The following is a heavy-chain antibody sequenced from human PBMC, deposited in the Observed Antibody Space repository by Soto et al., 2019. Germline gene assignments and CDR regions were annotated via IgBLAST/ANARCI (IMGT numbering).Heavy chain of an antibody. CDR1: GGSISSYY. J-gene: IGHJ5*02. V-gene: IGHV4-59*12. Sequence: PSETLSLTCTVSGGSISSYYWIWIRQPPGKGLEWIGYIYHSGSTNYNPSLKSRVTISVDKSKNQFSLKLSSVTAADTAVYYCARESTIPTSYYYGSGAANWFDPWGQGTLVTVSS. CDR3: ARESTIPTSYYYGSGAANWFDP. CDR2: IYHSGST. D-gene: IGHD3-10*01.